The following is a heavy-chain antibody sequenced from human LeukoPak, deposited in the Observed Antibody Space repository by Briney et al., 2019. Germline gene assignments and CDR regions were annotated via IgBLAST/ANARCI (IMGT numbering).Heavy chain of an antibody. J-gene: IGHJ5*02. V-gene: IGHV1-69*05. CDR2: IIPIFGTA. CDR1: GGTFSSYA. D-gene: IGHD3-9*01. Sequence: ASVKVSCKASGGTFSSYAISWVRQAPGQGLEWMGGIIPIFGTANYAQKFQGRVTITTDESTSTAYMELSSLRSEDTAVYYCARLDFDFRNWFDPWGQGTLVTVSS. CDR3: ARLDFDFRNWFDP.